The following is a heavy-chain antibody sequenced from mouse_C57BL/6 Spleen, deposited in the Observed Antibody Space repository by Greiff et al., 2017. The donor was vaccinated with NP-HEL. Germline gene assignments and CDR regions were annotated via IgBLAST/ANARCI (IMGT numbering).Heavy chain of an antibody. Sequence: EVHLVESGEGLVKPGGSLKLSCAASGFTFSSYAMSWVRQTPEKRLEWVAYISSGGDYIYYADTVKGRFTISRDNARNTLYLQMSSLKSEDTAMYYCTREGYYGSSYVRYAMDYWGQGTSVTVSS. CDR3: TREGYYGSSYVRYAMDY. CDR1: GFTFSSYA. D-gene: IGHD1-1*01. V-gene: IGHV5-9-1*02. J-gene: IGHJ4*01. CDR2: ISSGGDYI.